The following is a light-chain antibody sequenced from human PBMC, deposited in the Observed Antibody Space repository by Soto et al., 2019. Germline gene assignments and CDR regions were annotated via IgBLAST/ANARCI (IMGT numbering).Light chain of an antibody. CDR2: GAS. V-gene: IGKV3-15*01. CDR3: QQYNKRPIT. J-gene: IGKJ5*01. Sequence: EIVMTQSPATLSVSPGERATLSCRASQSVTGNVAWYRQKVGQAPRLLIYGASTRATGIPARFSGSGSGTECTLTINSLQSEDFAVYYCQQYNKRPITFGQGTRLEIK. CDR1: QSVTGN.